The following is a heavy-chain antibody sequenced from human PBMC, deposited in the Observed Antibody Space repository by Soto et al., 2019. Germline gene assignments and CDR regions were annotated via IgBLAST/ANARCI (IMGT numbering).Heavy chain of an antibody. D-gene: IGHD3-10*01. V-gene: IGHV1-46*01. J-gene: IGHJ6*02. CDR1: GYTFTSYY. Sequence: GASVKVSCKASGYTFTSYYMHWVRQAPGQGLEWMGIINPSGGSTSYAQKFQGRVTMTRDTSTSTVYMELSSLRSEDTAVYYCARESVAMVRGVIAYYYYYRMDVWGQGTTVTVSS. CDR2: INPSGGST. CDR3: ARESVAMVRGVIAYYYYYRMDV.